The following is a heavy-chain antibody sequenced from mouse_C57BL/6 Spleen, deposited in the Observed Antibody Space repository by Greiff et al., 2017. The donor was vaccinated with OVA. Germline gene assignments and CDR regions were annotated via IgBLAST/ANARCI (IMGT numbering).Heavy chain of an antibody. D-gene: IGHD2-10*02. J-gene: IGHJ3*01. CDR2: INPNNGGT. CDR1: GYTFTDYY. CDR3: AREEYGPAWCAY. V-gene: IGHV1-26*01. Sequence: EVKLQQSGPELVKPGASVKISCKASGYTFTDYYMNWVKQSHGKSLEWIGDINPNNGGTSYNQKFKGKATLTVDKSSSTAYMELRSLTSEDSAVDYCAREEYGPAWCAYWGQGTLVTVSA.